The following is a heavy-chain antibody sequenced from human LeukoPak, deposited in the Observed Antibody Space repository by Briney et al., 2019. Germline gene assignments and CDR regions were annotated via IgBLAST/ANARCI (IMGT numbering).Heavy chain of an antibody. J-gene: IGHJ4*02. Sequence: PSETLSLTCTVSGGSFSSSSYYWGWIRQPPGKGLEWIGRIYYSRSTYYNPSLKSRVNISVDTSKNQFSLKLSSVTAADTVVYYFAPLPSVRVGYDLSWGRGTLVTVSS. V-gene: IGHV4-39*01. CDR2: IYYSRST. CDR1: GGSFSSSSYY. CDR3: APLPSVRVGYDLS. D-gene: IGHD5-12*01.